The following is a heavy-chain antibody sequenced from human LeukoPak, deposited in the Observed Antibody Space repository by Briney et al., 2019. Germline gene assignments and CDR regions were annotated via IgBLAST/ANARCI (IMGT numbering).Heavy chain of an antibody. D-gene: IGHD3-10*01. CDR1: GFTFSTYG. J-gene: IGHJ4*02. Sequence: GGSLRLSCAASGFTFSTYGIHWVRQAPGKGLEWVGLLSSGGINKHYADSVKGRFIISRDNSMNTLYLQMSSLGVEDTAVYYCARASADSGSYYGLFDYWGQGTLVTVSS. V-gene: IGHV3-30*03. CDR3: ARASADSGSYYGLFDY. CDR2: LSSGGINK.